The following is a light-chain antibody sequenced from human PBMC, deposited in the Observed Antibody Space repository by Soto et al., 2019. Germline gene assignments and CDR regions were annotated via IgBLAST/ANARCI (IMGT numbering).Light chain of an antibody. CDR1: SSDVGAYNY. Sequence: QSVLTQPASVSGSPGQSITISCTGTSSDVGAYNYVSWYQHHPGKAPKLMIYDVSNRPSGVSNRFSGSKSGNTASLTISGLQAEDEADYYCNSFTTSSTLVCGGGTNPTVL. CDR3: NSFTTSSTLV. J-gene: IGLJ2*01. V-gene: IGLV2-14*03. CDR2: DVS.